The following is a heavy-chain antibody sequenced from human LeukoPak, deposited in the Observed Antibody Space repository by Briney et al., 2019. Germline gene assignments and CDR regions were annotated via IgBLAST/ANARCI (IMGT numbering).Heavy chain of an antibody. J-gene: IGHJ6*02. CDR2: ISAYNGNT. Sequence: ASLKLSCKASGYTFTSYYMHWVRQAPGQGLEWIGWISAYNGNTNYAHHIQGRITMTTDTSTRTAYTELRSLRCDDTAVYYCARAGPPCGMDVWGQGTTVTVSS. CDR3: ARAGPPCGMDV. V-gene: IGHV1-18*04. CDR1: GYTFTSYY.